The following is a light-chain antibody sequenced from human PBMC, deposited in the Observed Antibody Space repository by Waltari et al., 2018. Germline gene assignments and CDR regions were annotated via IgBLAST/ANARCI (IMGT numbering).Light chain of an antibody. CDR3: QQYDSSPLT. CDR2: RAS. CDR1: QGIGSW. Sequence: DIQITQSPSSLSASVGDRVTITCRTSQGIGSWLAWYQQKPGKAPNLLIYRASSLQSGGPSRFSGSGSGTDFTLIISGLQPEDFGTYYCQQYDSSPLTFGGGTKVEIK. V-gene: IGKV1D-16*01. J-gene: IGKJ4*01.